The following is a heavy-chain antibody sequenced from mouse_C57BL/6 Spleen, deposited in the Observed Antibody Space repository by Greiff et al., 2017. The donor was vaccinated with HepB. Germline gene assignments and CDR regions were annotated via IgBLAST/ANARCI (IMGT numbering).Heavy chain of an antibody. J-gene: IGHJ3*01. V-gene: IGHV1-52*01. Sequence: QVQLQPPGAELVRPGSSVKLSCKASGYTFTSYWMHWVKQRPIQGLEWIGNIDPSDSETHYNQKFKDKATLTVDKSSSTAYMQLSSLTSEDSAVYYCAILWYPAGFAYWGQGTLVTVSA. CDR2: IDPSDSET. D-gene: IGHD2-1*01. CDR3: AILWYPAGFAY. CDR1: GYTFTSYW.